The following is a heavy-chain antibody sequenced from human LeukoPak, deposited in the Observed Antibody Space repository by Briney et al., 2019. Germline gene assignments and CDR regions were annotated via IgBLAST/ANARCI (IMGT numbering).Heavy chain of an antibody. CDR3: AKDLSYGDMFDY. CDR1: GFTFSSYA. J-gene: IGHJ4*02. Sequence: SGGSLRLSCAASGFTFSSYAMSWVRQAPGKGLEWVSAISSSGGSTYYADSVKGRFTISRDNSKNTLYLQMNSLRAEDTAVYYCAKDLSYGDMFDYWGQGTLVTVSS. V-gene: IGHV3-23*01. D-gene: IGHD4-17*01. CDR2: ISSSGGST.